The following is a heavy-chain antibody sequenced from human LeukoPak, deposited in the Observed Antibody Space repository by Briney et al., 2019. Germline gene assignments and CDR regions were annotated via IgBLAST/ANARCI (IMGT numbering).Heavy chain of an antibody. CDR3: ARAPIGELYGDY. Sequence: PGGSLRLSCAASGFTFSSYGMHWVRQAPGKGLEWVAVISYDGSNKYYADSVKGRFTISRDNSKNTLYLQMNSLRAEDTAVYYCARAPIGELYGDYWGQGTLVTVSS. CDR2: ISYDGSNK. D-gene: IGHD3-10*01. J-gene: IGHJ4*02. CDR1: GFTFSSYG. V-gene: IGHV3-30*03.